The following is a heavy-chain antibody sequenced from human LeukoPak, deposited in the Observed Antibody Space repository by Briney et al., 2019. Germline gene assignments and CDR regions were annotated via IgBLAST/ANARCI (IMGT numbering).Heavy chain of an antibody. V-gene: IGHV3-11*01. J-gene: IGHJ4*02. CDR2: ISSSGSTI. CDR1: GFTFSDYY. D-gene: IGHD3-22*01. CDR3: ARYYYDSSGYYYFDY. Sequence: PGGSLRLSCAASGFTFSDYYMSWIRPAPGKGLEWVSYISSSGSTIYYADSVKGRFTISRDNAKNSLYLQMNSLRAEDTAVYYCARYYYDSSGYYYFDYWGQGTLVTVSS.